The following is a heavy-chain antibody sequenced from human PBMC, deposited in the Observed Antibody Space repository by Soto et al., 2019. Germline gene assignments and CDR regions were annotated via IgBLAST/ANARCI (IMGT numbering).Heavy chain of an antibody. Sequence: EVQLVESGGGLIQPGGSLRLSCAASGFTFSSNDMNWVRQAPGKGLEWVSLIYSGGSTYYADSVKDRFTISRDHSKNTLYLQMSSLRAVDTAVYYCAARPLLPGAPWGQGTMVTVSS. V-gene: IGHV3-53*01. CDR3: AARPLLPGAP. CDR1: GFTFSSND. CDR2: IYSGGST. J-gene: IGHJ3*01. D-gene: IGHD3-22*01.